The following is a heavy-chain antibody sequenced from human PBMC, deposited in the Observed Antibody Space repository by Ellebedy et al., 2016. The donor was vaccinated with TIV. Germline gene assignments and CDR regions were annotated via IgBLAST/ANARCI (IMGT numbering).Heavy chain of an antibody. D-gene: IGHD1-26*01. J-gene: IGHJ4*02. Sequence: MPSDTLSLTCAISGDSVSSNSAAWNWIRQSPSRGLEWLGRTYYRSKWYDDYAVSVKSRITINPDIPKNQFSLQLDSVTPEDTAVYYCARGQNYSGRVFDYWGKGTLVTVSS. V-gene: IGHV6-1*01. CDR3: ARGQNYSGRVFDY. CDR2: TYYRSKWYD. CDR1: GDSVSSNSAA.